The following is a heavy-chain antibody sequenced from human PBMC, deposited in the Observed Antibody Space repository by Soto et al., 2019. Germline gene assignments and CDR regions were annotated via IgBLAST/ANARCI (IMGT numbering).Heavy chain of an antibody. D-gene: IGHD1-26*01. J-gene: IGHJ6*03. CDR3: AKAAASFVYYYYYMDV. Sequence: EGQLLESGGGLVQPGGSLRLSCAASGFTFSAYPMIWVRQAPGKGLEWVSTISNGAGSTFYADSVKGRLTISRDNSNHSLYLQMNSLRAEYTAVYYCAKAAASFVYYYYYMDVWGKGTTVTVSS. CDR1: GFTFSAYP. CDR2: ISNGAGST. V-gene: IGHV3-23*01.